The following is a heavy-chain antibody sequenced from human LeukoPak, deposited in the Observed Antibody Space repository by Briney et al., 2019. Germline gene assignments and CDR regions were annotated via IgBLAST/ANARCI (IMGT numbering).Heavy chain of an antibody. CDR2: IHDSGST. V-gene: IGHV4-59*12. Sequence: SETLSLTCTVSGGSISGYYWSWIRQPPGKGLEWIGYIHDSGSTYYNPSLKSRVSILVDRSKNQFSLQLSSVTAADTVMYYCARTGGYSHPGDIWGQGTMVTVSS. CDR3: ARTGGYSHPGDI. D-gene: IGHD6-13*01. CDR1: GGSISGYY. J-gene: IGHJ3*02.